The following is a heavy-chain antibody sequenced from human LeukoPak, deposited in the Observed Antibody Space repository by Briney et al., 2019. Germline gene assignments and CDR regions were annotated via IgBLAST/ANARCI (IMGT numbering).Heavy chain of an antibody. D-gene: IGHD3-3*01. CDR3: ARTSTIFGVVTDYYYMDV. V-gene: IGHV4-59*01. J-gene: IGHJ6*03. Sequence: PSETLSLTCTVSGGSISSYYWSWIRQPPGKGLEWIGYIYYSGSTNYNPSLKSRVTISVDTSKNQFSLKLSSVTAADTAVYYCARTSTIFGVVTDYYYMDVWGKGTTVTVSS. CDR2: IYYSGST. CDR1: GGSISSYY.